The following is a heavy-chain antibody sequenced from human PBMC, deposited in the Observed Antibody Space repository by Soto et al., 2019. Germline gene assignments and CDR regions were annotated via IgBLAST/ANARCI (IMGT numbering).Heavy chain of an antibody. D-gene: IGHD6-13*01. CDR2: IWYDGSNK. CDR3: ARDFLSIAAAPGGWFDP. Sequence: GGSLRISCAGSGFTFSSYEMNWVRQAPGKGLEWVAVIWYDGSNKYYADSVKGRFTISRDNSKNTLYLQMNSLRAEDTAVYYCARDFLSIAAAPGGWFDPWGQGTLVTVSS. V-gene: IGHV3-33*08. CDR1: GFTFSSYE. J-gene: IGHJ5*02.